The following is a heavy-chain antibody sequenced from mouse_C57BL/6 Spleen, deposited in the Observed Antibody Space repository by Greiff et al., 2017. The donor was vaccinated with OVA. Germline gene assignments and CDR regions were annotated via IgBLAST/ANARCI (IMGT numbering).Heavy chain of an antibody. V-gene: IGHV1-72*01. Sequence: QVQLLQPGAELVKPGASVKLSCKASGYTFTSYWMHWVKQRPGRGLEWIGRIDPNSGGTKYNEKFKSKATLTVDKPSSTAYMQLSSLTSEDSAVYYCARRVITTVVEDAMDYWGQGTSVTVSS. CDR3: ARRVITTVVEDAMDY. CDR2: IDPNSGGT. D-gene: IGHD1-1*01. CDR1: GYTFTSYW. J-gene: IGHJ4*01.